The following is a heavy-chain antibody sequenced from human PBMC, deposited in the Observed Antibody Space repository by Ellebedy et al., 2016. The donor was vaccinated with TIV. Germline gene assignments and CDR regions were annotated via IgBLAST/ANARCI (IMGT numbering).Heavy chain of an antibody. J-gene: IGHJ4*02. CDR2: LGGSSENT. Sequence: GESLKISCAASGFTFSDNAMGWVRQAPGKGLEWVSALGGSSENTYYADSVQGRFTISRDNSENTLYLQMNSLRAEDTAVYYCAKTASKGRGWRTPIDYWGQGTLVTVSS. CDR1: GFTFSDNA. CDR3: AKTASKGRGWRTPIDY. V-gene: IGHV3-23*01. D-gene: IGHD6-19*01.